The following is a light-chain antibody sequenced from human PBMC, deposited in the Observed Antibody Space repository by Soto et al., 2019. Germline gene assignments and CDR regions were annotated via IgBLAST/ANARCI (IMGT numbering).Light chain of an antibody. CDR3: QQYGSSLPVT. CDR1: ESISSSY. Sequence: ETVLTQSPGTLSLSPGERATLSCRASESISSSYLAWYQQKPGQAPRLLIYGASSGATGILDRFSGSGSGTDFTLTISRLEPEDFAVYYCQQYGSSLPVTFGGGTKV. V-gene: IGKV3-20*01. J-gene: IGKJ4*01. CDR2: GAS.